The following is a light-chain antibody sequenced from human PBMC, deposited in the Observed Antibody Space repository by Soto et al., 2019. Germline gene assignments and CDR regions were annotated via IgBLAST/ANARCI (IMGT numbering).Light chain of an antibody. J-gene: IGKJ5*01. CDR1: QSVSSNH. Sequence: VFTQSPGTLSLSPGERSTLSCRASQSVSSNHLAWYQQKPGQAPRLLIYGGSSRATGIPVRFSGSGSETDFTLTITRLEPEDFAVYYCQQRSNWPPTFGQGTRLEIK. V-gene: IGKV3D-20*02. CDR3: QQRSNWPPT. CDR2: GGS.